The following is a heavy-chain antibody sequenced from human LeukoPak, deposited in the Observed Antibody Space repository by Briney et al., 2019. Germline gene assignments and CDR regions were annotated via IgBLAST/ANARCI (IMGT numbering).Heavy chain of an antibody. CDR1: GFTFSSYA. CDR3: VKEGGYCSSTSCYWYYFDY. Sequence: GGSLRLFCSASGFTFSSYAMHGAPEAQGKAVEGFSPLSCSRRSTYYVDSVTGRFTISRDNSKNTLYLQMSSLRAEDTAVYYCVKEGGYCSSTSCYWYYFDYWGQGTLVTVSS. J-gene: IGHJ4*02. V-gene: IGHV3-64D*06. D-gene: IGHD2-2*01. CDR2: LSCSRRST.